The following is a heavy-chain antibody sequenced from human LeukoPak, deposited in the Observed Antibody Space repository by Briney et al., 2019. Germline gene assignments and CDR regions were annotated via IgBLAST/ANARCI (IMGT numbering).Heavy chain of an antibody. Sequence: SVKVSCKASGGAFSSYAISWVRQAPGQGLEWMGGIIPIFGTANYAQKFQGRVTITTDESTSTAYMELSSLRSEDTAVYYCARDGYGGNSKNYYYMDVWGKGTTVTVSS. D-gene: IGHD4-23*01. CDR1: GGAFSSYA. CDR2: IIPIFGTA. J-gene: IGHJ6*03. V-gene: IGHV1-69*05. CDR3: ARDGYGGNSKNYYYMDV.